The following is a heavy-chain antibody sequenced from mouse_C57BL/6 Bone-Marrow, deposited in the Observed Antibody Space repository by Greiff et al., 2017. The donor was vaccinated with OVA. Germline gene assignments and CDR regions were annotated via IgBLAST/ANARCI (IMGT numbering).Heavy chain of an antibody. V-gene: IGHV5-4*03. CDR2: ISDGGSYT. Sequence: EVKLVESGGGLVKPGGSLKLSCAASGFTFSSYAMSWVRQTPEKRLEWVATISDGGSYTYYPDNVKGRFTISRDNAKNNLYLQMSHLKSEDTAMYYCASILLRGYFDVWGTGTTVTVSS. CDR1: GFTFSSYA. CDR3: ASILLRGYFDV. D-gene: IGHD1-1*01. J-gene: IGHJ1*03.